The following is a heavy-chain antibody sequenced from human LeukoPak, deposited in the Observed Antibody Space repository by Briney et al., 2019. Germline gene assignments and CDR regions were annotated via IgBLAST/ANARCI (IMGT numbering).Heavy chain of an antibody. CDR2: IYPGDSGP. CDR3: GMSGDRVPLQDDVFDV. J-gene: IGHJ3*01. CDR1: GYSFTSYC. Sequence: GESLKISCKVSGYSFTSYCIGWVRQMPGKGLEWMGIIYPGDSGPTYSPSFQGQVTISVDKSINTAYLQWNSLQASDTAMYYCGMSGDRVPLQDDVFDVWGQGTMVTVST. V-gene: IGHV5-51*01. D-gene: IGHD1-26*01.